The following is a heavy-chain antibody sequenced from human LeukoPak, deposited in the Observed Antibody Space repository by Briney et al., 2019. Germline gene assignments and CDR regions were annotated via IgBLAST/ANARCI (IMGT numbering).Heavy chain of an antibody. D-gene: IGHD3-9*01. Sequence: GGSLRLSCAASGFTFSSYGMHRVRQAPGKGLEWVAFIRYDGSNKYYADSVKGRFTISRDNSKNTLYLQVNSLRAEDTAVYYCAKDRFDILTGYREACYIDYWGQGTLVTVSS. CDR1: GFTFSSYG. CDR3: AKDRFDILTGYREACYIDY. J-gene: IGHJ4*02. V-gene: IGHV3-30*02. CDR2: IRYDGSNK.